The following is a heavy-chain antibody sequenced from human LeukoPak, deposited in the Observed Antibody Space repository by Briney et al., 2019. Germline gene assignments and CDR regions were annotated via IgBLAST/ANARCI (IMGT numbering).Heavy chain of an antibody. V-gene: IGHV3-66*01. Sequence: GGSLRLSCAASGFTFSSYAMYWVRQAPGKGLEWVSVIYSGGSTYYADSVKGRFTISRDNSKNTLYLQMNSLRAEDTAVYYCARGGYSSSWYIVYWGQGTLVTVSS. D-gene: IGHD6-13*01. J-gene: IGHJ4*02. CDR1: GFTFSSYA. CDR2: IYSGGST. CDR3: ARGGYSSSWYIVY.